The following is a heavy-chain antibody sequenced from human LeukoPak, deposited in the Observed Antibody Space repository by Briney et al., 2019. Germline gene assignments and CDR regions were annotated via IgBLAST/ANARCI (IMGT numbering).Heavy chain of an antibody. D-gene: IGHD5-12*01. CDR3: VRGGAGATASDVFDI. J-gene: IGHJ3*02. CDR2: ISSGSSHI. V-gene: IGHV3-21*04. CDR1: RFTFSSYS. Sequence: GGSLRLSCAASRFTFSSYSINWVRQAPGKGLEWVSSISSGSSHIFYEDSVKGRFTISRDNAKNSLFLQMNSLRVEDTAIYYCVRGGAGATASDVFDIWGQGTMVTVSS.